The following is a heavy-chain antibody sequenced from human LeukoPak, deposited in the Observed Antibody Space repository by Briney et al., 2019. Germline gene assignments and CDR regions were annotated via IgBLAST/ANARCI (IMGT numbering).Heavy chain of an antibody. J-gene: IGHJ4*02. D-gene: IGHD3-10*01. CDR2: MSYDGSNK. Sequence: GGSLRLSCAASGFTFSSYAMHWVRQAPGKGLEWVAVMSYDGSNKYYADSVKGRFTISRDNSKNTLYLQMNSLRAEDTAVYYCARDYGYYYGSGSYYIPDWGQGTLVSDSS. CDR3: ARDYGYYYGSGSYYIPD. CDR1: GFTFSSYA. V-gene: IGHV3-30-3*01.